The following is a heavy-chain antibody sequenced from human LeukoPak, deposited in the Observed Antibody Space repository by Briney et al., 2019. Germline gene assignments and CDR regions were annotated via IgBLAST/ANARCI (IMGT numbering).Heavy chain of an antibody. Sequence: SETLSLTCAVYGGSFSGYYWGWIRQPPGKGLEWIGSIYYSGSTYHNPSLKSRVTISVDTSKNQLSLKLSSVTAADTAVYYCAFRRDGYKGGNWFDPWGQGTLVTVSS. J-gene: IGHJ5*02. V-gene: IGHV4-39*01. CDR3: AFRRDGYKGGNWFDP. CDR1: GGSFSGYY. D-gene: IGHD5-24*01. CDR2: IYYSGST.